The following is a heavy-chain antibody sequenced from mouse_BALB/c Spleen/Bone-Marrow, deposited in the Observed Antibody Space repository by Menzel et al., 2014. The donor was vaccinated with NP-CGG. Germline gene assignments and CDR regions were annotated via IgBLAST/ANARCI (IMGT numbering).Heavy chain of an antibody. CDR2: IRNKANGYTT. V-gene: IGHV7-3*02. CDR3: ARDNYYGYHWYFDV. D-gene: IGHD1-2*01. J-gene: IGHJ1*01. Sequence: EVKLMESGGGLVQPGGSLRLSCATSGFTFTDYYMSWVRQPPGKALEWLGFIRNKANGYTTEYSASVKGRFTISRDNSQSILYLQMNTLRAEDRATYYCARDNYYGYHWYFDVWGAGTTVTVSS. CDR1: GFTFTDYY.